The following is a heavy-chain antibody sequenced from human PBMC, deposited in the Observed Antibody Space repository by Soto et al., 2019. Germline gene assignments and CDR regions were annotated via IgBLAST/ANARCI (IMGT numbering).Heavy chain of an antibody. Sequence: GGSLRLSCAASGFTFSSYSMNWVRQAPGKGLEWVSSISSSSSYIYYADSVKGRFTISRDNAKNSLYLQMNSLRAEDTAVYYCARDIAARPEGTENWFDPWGQGTLVTVSS. CDR2: ISSSSSYI. CDR3: ARDIAARPEGTENWFDP. D-gene: IGHD6-6*01. V-gene: IGHV3-21*01. CDR1: GFTFSSYS. J-gene: IGHJ5*02.